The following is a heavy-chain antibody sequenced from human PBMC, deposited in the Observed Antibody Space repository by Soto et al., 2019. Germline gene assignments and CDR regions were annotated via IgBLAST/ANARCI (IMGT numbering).Heavy chain of an antibody. Sequence: KESGPTLVKPTQTLTLTCSFSGFSLDTSGVGVAWIRQSPGKAPEWLALIYWDDDKRYSPSLRNRLTIAKDTSKNQVVLTMTNMDPVDTATYYCAHSRYSSSSLSLWGQGTLVTVSS. J-gene: IGHJ1*01. CDR3: AHSRYSSSSLSL. CDR2: IYWDDDK. D-gene: IGHD6-6*01. CDR1: GFSLDTSGVG. V-gene: IGHV2-5*02.